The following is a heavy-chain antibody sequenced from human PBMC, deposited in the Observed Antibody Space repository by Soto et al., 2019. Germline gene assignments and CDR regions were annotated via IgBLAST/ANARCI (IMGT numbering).Heavy chain of an antibody. Sequence: SETLSLTCVVSGYSISSGYYWGWIRQPPGKGLEWIGSIYHSGSTYYNPSLKSRVTISVDTSKNQFSLKLRSVTAADTAVYYCARESGCSGGSCSLPYFFDYWGQGTLVTVSS. V-gene: IGHV4-38-2*02. CDR1: GYSISSGYY. CDR2: IYHSGST. CDR3: ARESGCSGGSCSLPYFFDY. J-gene: IGHJ4*02. D-gene: IGHD2-15*01.